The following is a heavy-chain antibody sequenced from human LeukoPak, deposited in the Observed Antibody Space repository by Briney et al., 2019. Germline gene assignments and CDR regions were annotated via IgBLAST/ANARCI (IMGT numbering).Heavy chain of an antibody. D-gene: IGHD5-24*01. V-gene: IGHV1-8*01. J-gene: IGHJ4*02. CDR3: ARGSSGEMATIAY. CDR2: MNPSNGNT. CDR1: GYFFTSYA. Sequence: ASVKVSCKASGYFFTSYAINWVRQATGQGLEWMGWMNPSNGNTGFAQKFQGRLTMTRDTSISTAYMELSSLRSEDTAVYFCARGSSGEMATIAYWGQGTLVTVSS.